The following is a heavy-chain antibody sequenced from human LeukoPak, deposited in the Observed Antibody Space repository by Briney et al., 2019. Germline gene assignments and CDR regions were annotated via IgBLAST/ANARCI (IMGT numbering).Heavy chain of an antibody. V-gene: IGHV3-23*01. CDR2: ISGNGGGT. D-gene: IGHD3-10*01. CDR3: ARHNGSGVSFFDY. CDR1: GFTFSSYA. Sequence: GRSLRLSCAASGFTFSSYAMHWVRQAPGKGLEWVSAISGNGGGTYYADSVKGRFTISRDNSKNTLYLQLNSLRAEDTAVYYCARHNGSGVSFFDYWGQGTLVTVSS. J-gene: IGHJ4*02.